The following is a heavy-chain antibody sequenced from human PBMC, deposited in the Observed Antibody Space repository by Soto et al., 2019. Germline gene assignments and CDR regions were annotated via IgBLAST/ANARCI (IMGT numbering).Heavy chain of an antibody. CDR2: IDSVGLST. CDR3: ARDGFDYDTSGDYFGY. Sequence: EVQLVESGGGLVQPGGSLRLSCAASGFTFSNYWMHWVRQVPGQGLVWVSRIDSVGLSTTYADSVKGRFTISRDNAENTLYLQMNSLRAEDTAIYYCARDGFDYDTSGDYFGYWGQGTLVTVSS. D-gene: IGHD3-22*01. J-gene: IGHJ4*02. V-gene: IGHV3-74*01. CDR1: GFTFSNYW.